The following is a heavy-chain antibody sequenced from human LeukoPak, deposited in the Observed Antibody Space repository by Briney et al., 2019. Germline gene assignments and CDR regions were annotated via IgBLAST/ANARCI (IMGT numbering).Heavy chain of an antibody. CDR1: GYSISSGYY. J-gene: IGHJ6*03. D-gene: IGHD3-3*01. V-gene: IGHV4-38-2*01. CDR3: ARSYYDFWSGYLYHYYYYMDV. CDR2: FYHSGSN. Sequence: PSETLSLNCAVSGYSISSGYYWGWIRQPPGKGLEWIGSFYHSGSNYYNPSLKSRVTISVDTPKNQFSLKLSSVTAADTAVYYCARSYYDFWSGYLYHYYYYMDVWGKGTTVTVSS.